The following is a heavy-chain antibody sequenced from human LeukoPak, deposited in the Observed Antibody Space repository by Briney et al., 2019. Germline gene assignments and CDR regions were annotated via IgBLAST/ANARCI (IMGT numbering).Heavy chain of an antibody. D-gene: IGHD2-2*01. Sequence: GASVKVSCKASGYTFTSYYMHWVRQAPGQGLEWMGIINPSGGSTSYAQKFQGRVTMTRDTSTSTVYIELSSLRSEDTAVYYCARDSTVVVPADQNWFDPWGQVTLVTVAS. V-gene: IGHV1-46*01. CDR1: GYTFTSYY. J-gene: IGHJ5*02. CDR2: INPSGGST. CDR3: ARDSTVVVPADQNWFDP.